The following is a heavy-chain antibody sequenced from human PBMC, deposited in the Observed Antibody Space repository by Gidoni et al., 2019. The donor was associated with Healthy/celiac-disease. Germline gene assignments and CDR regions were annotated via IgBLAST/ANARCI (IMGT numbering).Heavy chain of an antibody. CDR2: ISYDGSNK. Sequence: QVQLVASGGGVVQPGRSLRLSCAASGFTFSSYAMHWVRQAPGKGLEGVAVISYDGSNKYYADSVKGRFTISRDNSKNTLYLQMNSLRAEDTAVYYCARASTKGLRYYYYGMDVWGQGTTVTVSS. D-gene: IGHD2-2*01. J-gene: IGHJ6*02. CDR1: GFTFSSYA. CDR3: ARASTKGLRYYYYGMDV. V-gene: IGHV3-30-3*01.